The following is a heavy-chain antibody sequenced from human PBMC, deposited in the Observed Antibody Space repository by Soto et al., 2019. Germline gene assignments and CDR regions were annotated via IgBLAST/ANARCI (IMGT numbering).Heavy chain of an antibody. V-gene: IGHV4-59*12. CDR3: PRSRGGYFDS. CDR1: GASISTYY. Sequence: QVQLQESGPGLVKPSETLSLTCTVSGASISTYYWSWIRQPPGKGLEWIGYIYYSGSTNYNPSLHCRVNISVDAFLSQFSLKSRSVTASDTAVYDCPRSRGGYFDSLGQGTLVIVSS. D-gene: IGHD3-22*01. J-gene: IGHJ4*02. CDR2: IYYSGST.